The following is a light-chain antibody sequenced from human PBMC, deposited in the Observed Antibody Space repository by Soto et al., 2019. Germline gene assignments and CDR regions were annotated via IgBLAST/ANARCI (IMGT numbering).Light chain of an antibody. J-gene: IGKJ1*01. CDR1: QSVSIY. Sequence: EIVLTQSPATLSLSPGERATLSCRASQSVSIYLAWYQQKPGQAPRLLIYDASNRATGIPARFSGSGSGTDFTLTISSLEPEDFAVYYCQQRSNWPPRPAFGQGTKVEIK. CDR2: DAS. V-gene: IGKV3-11*01. CDR3: QQRSNWPPRPA.